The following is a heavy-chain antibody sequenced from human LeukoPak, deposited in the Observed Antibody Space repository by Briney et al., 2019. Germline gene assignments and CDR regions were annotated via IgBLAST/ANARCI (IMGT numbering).Heavy chain of an antibody. Sequence: GGSLRLSCAASGFTFSSYWMSWVRQAPGKGLEWVANIKQDGSEKYYVDSVKGRFTISRDNAKNSLYLQMNSLRAEDTAVYYCARDVPYYYGSGSYDDYWGQGTLFTVSS. CDR2: IKQDGSEK. V-gene: IGHV3-7*01. D-gene: IGHD3-10*01. CDR1: GFTFSSYW. J-gene: IGHJ4*02. CDR3: ARDVPYYYGSGSYDDY.